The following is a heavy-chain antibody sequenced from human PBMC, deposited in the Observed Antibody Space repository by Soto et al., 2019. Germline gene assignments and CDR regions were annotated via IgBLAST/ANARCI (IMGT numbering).Heavy chain of an antibody. Sequence: PWVSLRLSCTASGFTFSSGGRRWGRRGKGRRLRGVAVVWHAGSANYSVGSGKGRFTLSRDNSKTTLFLQMNSLTAEDTAVYYCARDQMVGTSNGYWGQGALVTVSS. J-gene: IGHJ4*02. CDR2: VWHAGSAN. V-gene: IGHV3-33*01. CDR3: ARDQMVGTSNGY. D-gene: IGHD1-26*01. CDR1: GFTFSSGG.